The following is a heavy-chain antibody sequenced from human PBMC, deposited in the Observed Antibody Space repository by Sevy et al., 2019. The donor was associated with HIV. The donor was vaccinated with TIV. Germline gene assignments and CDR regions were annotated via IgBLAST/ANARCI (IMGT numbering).Heavy chain of an antibody. J-gene: IGHJ1*01. Sequence: GGSLRLSCAASGFTFNFFSMHWVRQAPGKGLEWVATISFDGSNEHYADSVKGGFTISRDNSKNSLFLQMNSLRADDSAVYYCALEGLSSAVAEYFHNWGQGTLVTVSS. CDR2: ISFDGSNE. CDR3: ALEGLSSAVAEYFHN. CDR1: GFTFNFFS. V-gene: IGHV3-30-3*01. D-gene: IGHD1-1*01.